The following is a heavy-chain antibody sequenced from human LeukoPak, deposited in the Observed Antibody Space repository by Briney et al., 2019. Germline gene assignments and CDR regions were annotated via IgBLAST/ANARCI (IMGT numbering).Heavy chain of an antibody. CDR1: GFTFSSYA. V-gene: IGHV3-30-3*01. J-gene: IGHJ4*02. CDR2: ISYDGSNK. Sequence: PGRSLRLSCAASGFTFSSYAMHWVRQAPGKGLEWVAVISYDGSNKYYADSVKGRFTISRDNSKNTLYLQMNSLRAEDTAVYYCARGSGWYYFDYWGQGTLVTVSS. CDR3: ARGSGWYYFDY. D-gene: IGHD6-19*01.